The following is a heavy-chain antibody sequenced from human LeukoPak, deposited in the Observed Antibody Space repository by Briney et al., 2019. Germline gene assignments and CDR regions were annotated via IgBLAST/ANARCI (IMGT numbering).Heavy chain of an antibody. CDR1: GFTFSSYG. CDR3: AKDRHALAYSPFDY. D-gene: IGHD6-13*01. J-gene: IGHJ4*02. Sequence: PGGSLRLSCAASGFTFSSYGMHWVRQAPGKGLEWVAFIRYDGSNKYYADSVKGRFTISRDNSKNTLYLQMNSLRAEDTAVYYCAKDRHALAYSPFDYWGQGTLVTVSS. CDR2: IRYDGSNK. V-gene: IGHV3-30*02.